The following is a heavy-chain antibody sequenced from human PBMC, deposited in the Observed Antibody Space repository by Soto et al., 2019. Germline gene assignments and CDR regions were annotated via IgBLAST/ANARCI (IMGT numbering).Heavy chain of an antibody. Sequence: EVQLVESGGNLVKPGGSLRLSCEASGFTFSNTWMSWVRQAPGKGLEWVGRIKSKVDGGTTGYAAPAKGRFTISRDDSKNTLYLQMNSLKIEDTAVYYCATETVGATNDFDYWGQGTLVTVSS. D-gene: IGHD1-1*01. CDR1: GFTFSNTW. CDR3: ATETVGATNDFDY. CDR2: IKSKVDGGTT. J-gene: IGHJ4*02. V-gene: IGHV3-15*01.